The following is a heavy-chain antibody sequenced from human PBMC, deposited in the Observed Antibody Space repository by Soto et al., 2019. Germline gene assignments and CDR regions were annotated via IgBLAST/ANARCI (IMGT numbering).Heavy chain of an antibody. V-gene: IGHV1-69*01. J-gene: IGHJ4*02. D-gene: IGHD6-6*01. Sequence: QVQLVQSGAEVKKPWASVKLTCKASGGTFSSYASTWVRQAPGQGLEWMGGIIPSFGTAYYAQKFQGRVTISAHAATSTAYIELSSVRSEDRAVYYCASDSPSYYLDYWGQGTLVTVSS. CDR3: ASDSPSYYLDY. CDR2: IIPSFGTA. CDR1: GGTFSSYA.